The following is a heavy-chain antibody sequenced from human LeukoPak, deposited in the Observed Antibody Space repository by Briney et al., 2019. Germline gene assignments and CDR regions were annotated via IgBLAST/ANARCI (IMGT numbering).Heavy chain of an antibody. CDR3: ARELSQIVWGGLDY. CDR1: GFIFSHYG. CDR2: IQNDASTE. V-gene: IGHV3-33*05. J-gene: IGHJ4*02. D-gene: IGHD2-21*01. Sequence: QPGESLRLSCAASGFIFSHYGMHWVRQAPGKGLEWVAVIQNDASTENFADSVKGRFTISRDNSKNTVFLQMNSLRVEDTAVYYCARELSQIVWGGLDYGGQGTLVSVSS.